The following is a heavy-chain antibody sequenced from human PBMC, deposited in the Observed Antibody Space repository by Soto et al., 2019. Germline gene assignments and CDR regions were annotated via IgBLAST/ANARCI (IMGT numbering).Heavy chain of an antibody. Sequence: PSETLSLTCTVSGGSISSGDYYWSWIRQPPGKGLEWIGYIYYSGSTYYNPSLKSRVTISVDTSKNQFSLKLSSVTAADTAVYYCARHEDGYNLYYYYGMDVWGQGTTVTVSS. CDR2: IYYSGST. V-gene: IGHV4-30-4*01. J-gene: IGHJ6*02. D-gene: IGHD5-12*01. CDR1: GGSISSGDYY. CDR3: ARHEDGYNLYYYYGMDV.